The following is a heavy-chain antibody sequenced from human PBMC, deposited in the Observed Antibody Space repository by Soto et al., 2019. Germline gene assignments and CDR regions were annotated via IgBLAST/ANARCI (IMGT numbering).Heavy chain of an antibody. V-gene: IGHV3-21*01. CDR1: GFTFSSYS. Sequence: ESGGGLVKPGGSLRLSCAASGFTFSSYSMNWVRQAPGKGLEWVSSISSSSSYIYYADSVKGRFTISRDNAKNSLYLQMNSLRAEDTAVYYCARADKYDFWSGYYPWYFDYWGQGTLVTVSS. D-gene: IGHD3-3*01. CDR2: ISSSSSYI. J-gene: IGHJ4*02. CDR3: ARADKYDFWSGYYPWYFDY.